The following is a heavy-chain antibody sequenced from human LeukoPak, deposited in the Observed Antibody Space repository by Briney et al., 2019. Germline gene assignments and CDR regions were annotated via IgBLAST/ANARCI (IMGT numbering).Heavy chain of an antibody. V-gene: IGHV4-34*01. CDR2: INHSGST. D-gene: IGHD3-16*02. J-gene: IGHJ4*02. Sequence: PSETLSLTCAVYGGSFSGYYWSWIRPPPGKGLEWIGEINHSGSTNYNPSLKSRVTISVDTSKNQFSLKLSSVTAADTAVYYCARVQLAYDYVWGSYRYLGYFDYWGQGTLVTVSS. CDR1: GGSFSGYY. CDR3: ARVQLAYDYVWGSYRYLGYFDY.